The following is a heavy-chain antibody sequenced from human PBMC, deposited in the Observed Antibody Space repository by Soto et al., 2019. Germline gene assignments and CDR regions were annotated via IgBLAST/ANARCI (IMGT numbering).Heavy chain of an antibody. J-gene: IGHJ6*02. D-gene: IGHD2-2*01. CDR2: ISAYNGNT. CDR1: GYTFTTYY. Sequence: GASVKVSCKASGYTFTTYYISWVRQAPGQGLEWMGWISAYNGNTNYAQKLQGRVTMTTDTSTSTAYMELRSLRSDDTAVYYCARRYCSSTSCYNYYYYYGMDVWGQGTTVTVSS. CDR3: ARRYCSSTSCYNYYYYYGMDV. V-gene: IGHV1-18*01.